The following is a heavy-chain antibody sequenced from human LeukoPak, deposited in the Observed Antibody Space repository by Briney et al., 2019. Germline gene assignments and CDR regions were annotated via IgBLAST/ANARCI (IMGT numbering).Heavy chain of an antibody. Sequence: GGSLRLSCATSGFTLPHYEIHWVRQAPVKGLEWLSYISTGGDTISYTDSVLGRFTMSADNAKNSLYLQMNNLRAEDTATYYCVRGRLLRLKRFFDFWGQGTLVTVSS. J-gene: IGHJ4*02. V-gene: IGHV3-48*03. CDR2: ISTGGDTI. D-gene: IGHD1-26*01. CDR3: VRGRLLRLKRFFDF. CDR1: GFTLPHYE.